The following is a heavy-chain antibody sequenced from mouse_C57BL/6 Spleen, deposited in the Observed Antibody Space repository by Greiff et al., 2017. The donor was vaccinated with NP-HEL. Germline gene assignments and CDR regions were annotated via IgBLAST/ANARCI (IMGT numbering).Heavy chain of an antibody. Sequence: QVQLQQPGAELVKPGASVKLSCKASGYTFTSYWMHWVKQRPGQGLEWIGMIHPNSGSTNYNEKFKSKATLTVDKSSSTAYMHLSSLTSEDSAVYYCARVPTVVADYWGQGTTLTVAS. V-gene: IGHV1-64*01. J-gene: IGHJ2*01. CDR2: IHPNSGST. CDR3: ARVPTVVADY. CDR1: GYTFTSYW. D-gene: IGHD1-1*01.